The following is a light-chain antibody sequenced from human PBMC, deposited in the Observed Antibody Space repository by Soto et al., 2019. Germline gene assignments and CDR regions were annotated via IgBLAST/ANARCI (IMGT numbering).Light chain of an antibody. J-gene: IGKJ2*01. CDR3: QHRSDWPPHT. Sequence: EIVLTQSPATLSLSPGERATLSCRASQSVSSYLAWYQQKPGQAPRLLIYDASNRATGIPARFSGSGSGTDFTLTISSLEPEDFAVYYCQHRSDWPPHTVGQWTKLEIK. CDR2: DAS. CDR1: QSVSSY. V-gene: IGKV3-11*01.